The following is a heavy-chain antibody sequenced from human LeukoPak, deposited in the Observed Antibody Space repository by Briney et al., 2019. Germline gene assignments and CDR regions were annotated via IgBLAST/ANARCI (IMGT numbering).Heavy chain of an antibody. V-gene: IGHV1-58*02. J-gene: IGHJ4*02. Sequence: GTSVKVSCXASGFTFTSSAMQWVRKAGGQRLEWIGWIVVGSGNTNYAQKFQERVTITRDMSTSTAYMELSSLRSEDTAVYYCAAFIVATSNFVDYWGQGTLVTVSS. D-gene: IGHD5-12*01. CDR1: GFTFTSSA. CDR2: IVVGSGNT. CDR3: AAFIVATSNFVDY.